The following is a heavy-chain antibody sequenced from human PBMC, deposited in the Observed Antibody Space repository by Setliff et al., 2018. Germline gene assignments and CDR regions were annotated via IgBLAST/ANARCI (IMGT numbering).Heavy chain of an antibody. CDR1: GYTFTGYY. Sequence: GASVKVSCKASGYTFTGYYMHWVRQAPGQGLEWMGWINPNSGGTNYAQKFQGRVTVTRDTSASTAYMELSSLRSEDTAVYYCARVAGRGGFDPWGQGTLVTVSS. D-gene: IGHD6-19*01. CDR3: ARVAGRGGFDP. CDR2: INPNSGGT. V-gene: IGHV1-2*02. J-gene: IGHJ5*02.